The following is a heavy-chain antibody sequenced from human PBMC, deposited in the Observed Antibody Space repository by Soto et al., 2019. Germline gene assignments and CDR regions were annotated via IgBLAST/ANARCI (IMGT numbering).Heavy chain of an antibody. J-gene: IGHJ4*02. CDR2: INAGNGNT. D-gene: IGHD1-1*01. V-gene: IGHV1-3*01. CDR1: GYTFTSYA. Sequence: ASVKVSCKAFGYTFTSYAMHWVRQAPGQRLEWMGWINAGNGNTKYSQKFQGRVTITRDTSASTAYMGLSSLRSEVTAVYYGARGTTLPSPLDYWGQGTLVTGSS. CDR3: ARGTTLPSPLDY.